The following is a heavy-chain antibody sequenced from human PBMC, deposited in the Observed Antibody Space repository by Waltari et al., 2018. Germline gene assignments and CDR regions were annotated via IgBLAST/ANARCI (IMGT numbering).Heavy chain of an antibody. CDR1: GFTFSSSA. CDR3: ARARWSYGDLLDS. CDR2: ISYDGSNK. J-gene: IGHJ4*02. V-gene: IGHV3-30*01. Sequence: QVQLVESGGGVVQPGRSLRLSCAASGFTFSSSAMHWVRQAPGKGLEWVAVISYDGSNKYFADSVKGRFTISRDNSKSTLSLQMNTLRGEDTAVYYCARARWSYGDLLDSWGQGTLVTVSS. D-gene: IGHD4-17*01.